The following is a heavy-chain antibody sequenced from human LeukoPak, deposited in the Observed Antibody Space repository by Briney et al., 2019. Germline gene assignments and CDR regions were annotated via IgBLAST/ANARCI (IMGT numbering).Heavy chain of an antibody. CDR3: VKDMKIKAAGYYFDY. CDR1: GFTFSDYG. CDR2: IANDGRDK. V-gene: IGHV3-30*18. Sequence: GGSLRLSCAASGFTFSDYGLHWVRQAPGKGLEWVAVIANDGRDKKYADSVRGRFTISRDNSKNTVYLQMNSLRAEDTAVFYCVKDMKIKAAGYYFDYWGQGTLVTVSS. J-gene: IGHJ4*02. D-gene: IGHD6-13*01.